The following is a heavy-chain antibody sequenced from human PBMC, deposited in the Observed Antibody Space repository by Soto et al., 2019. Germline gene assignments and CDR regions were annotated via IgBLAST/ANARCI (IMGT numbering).Heavy chain of an antibody. J-gene: IGHJ6*02. D-gene: IGHD1-26*01. CDR3: ARRGERGAAKNGMDV. V-gene: IGHV3-33*01. Sequence: QVQLVESGGGVVQPGRSLRLSCAASGFTFSSYGMHWVRQAPGKGLEWVAVIWYDGSNKYYADSVKGRFTISRDNSKNTLYLQMNSLRAEDTAVYYCARRGERGAAKNGMDVWGQGTTVTVSS. CDR1: GFTFSSYG. CDR2: IWYDGSNK.